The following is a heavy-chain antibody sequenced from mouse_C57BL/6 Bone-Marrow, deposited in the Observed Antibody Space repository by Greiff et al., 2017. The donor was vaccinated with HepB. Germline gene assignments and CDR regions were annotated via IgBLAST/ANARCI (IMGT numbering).Heavy chain of an antibody. D-gene: IGHD1-1*01. J-gene: IGHJ1*03. CDR1: YTFSRRVH. V-gene: IGHV1-87*01. Sequence: VQRVESGPELARPWASVKISCQAFYTFSRRVHFAIRDTNYWMQWVKQRPGQGLEWIGAIYPGNGDTSYNQKFKGKGTLTADKSSSTAYMQLSSLTSEDSAVYYCALTVVARNWYFDVWGTGTTVTVSS. CDR3: SEDSAVYYCALTVVARNWYFDV. CDR2: GQGLEWIG.